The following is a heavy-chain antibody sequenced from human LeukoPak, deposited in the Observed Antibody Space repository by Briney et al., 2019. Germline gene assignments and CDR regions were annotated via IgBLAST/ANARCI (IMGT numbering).Heavy chain of an antibody. D-gene: IGHD2-2*01. CDR3: AKGGSTLNWFDP. V-gene: IGHV3-11*04. CDR1: GFTFSDYY. Sequence: GGSLRLSCAASGFTFSDYYMSWIRQAPGKGLEWVSYISSSGRIIYYADSVKGRFTISRDNSKNTLYLQMNSLRAEDTAVYYCAKGGSTLNWFDPWGQGTLVTVSS. J-gene: IGHJ5*02. CDR2: ISSSGRII.